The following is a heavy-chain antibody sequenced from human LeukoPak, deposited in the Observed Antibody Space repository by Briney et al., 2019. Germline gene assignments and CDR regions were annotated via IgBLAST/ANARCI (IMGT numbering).Heavy chain of an antibody. J-gene: IGHJ6*02. CDR1: GDSVSSDSAA. Sequence: SQTLSLTCAISGDSVSSDSAAWNWIRQSPSRGLEWLGRTYYRSKWYSDYAVSVKSRITINPDTSKNQFSLQLNSVTPEDTAVYYCARYYYDSSGSAISKNYYYYGMDAWGQGTTVTVSS. CDR2: TYYRSKWYS. CDR3: ARYYYDSSGSAISKNYYYYGMDA. V-gene: IGHV6-1*01. D-gene: IGHD3-22*01.